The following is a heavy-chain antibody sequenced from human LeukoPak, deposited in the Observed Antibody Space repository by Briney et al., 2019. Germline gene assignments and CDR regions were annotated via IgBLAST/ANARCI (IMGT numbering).Heavy chain of an antibody. Sequence: GESLRLSCAVSGPIRSSDGFDWVRQAPGQGREWVSFINSGGDIKWYADSVKGRFTISRDEAKNSVYLQMDSLRDEDTAVYYCARGRDWGLDYWGQGTLVTVSS. CDR1: GPIRSSDG. D-gene: IGHD3/OR15-3a*01. V-gene: IGHV3-48*02. CDR3: ARGRDWGLDY. J-gene: IGHJ4*02. CDR2: INSGGDIK.